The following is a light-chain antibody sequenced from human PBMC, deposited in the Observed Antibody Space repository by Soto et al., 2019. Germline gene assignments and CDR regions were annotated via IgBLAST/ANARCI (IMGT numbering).Light chain of an antibody. CDR2: DVS. CDR3: SSYTSASTYV. V-gene: IGLV2-14*01. Sequence: QSALTQPASVSGSPGQSITISCTGTSSDVGAYNYVSWYQQYPGKAPKLMIYDVSDRPSGVSNRFSGSKSGNTASLTISGLQAEDEADYYCSSYTSASTYVFAAGTKLTVL. CDR1: SSDVGAYNY. J-gene: IGLJ1*01.